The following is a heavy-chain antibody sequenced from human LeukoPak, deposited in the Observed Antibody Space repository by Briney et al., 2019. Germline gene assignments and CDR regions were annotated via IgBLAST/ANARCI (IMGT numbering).Heavy chain of an antibody. CDR1: GFTFSGSA. D-gene: IGHD6-25*01. CDR3: ARLGIAARKPALFDY. Sequence: GGSLRLSCAASGFTFSGSAMHWVRQAPGKGLEYVSAISSNGGSTYYANSVKGRFTISRDNSKNTLYLQMGSLRAEDTAVYYCARLGIAARKPALFDYWGQGTLVTVSS. V-gene: IGHV3-64*01. J-gene: IGHJ4*02. CDR2: ISSNGGST.